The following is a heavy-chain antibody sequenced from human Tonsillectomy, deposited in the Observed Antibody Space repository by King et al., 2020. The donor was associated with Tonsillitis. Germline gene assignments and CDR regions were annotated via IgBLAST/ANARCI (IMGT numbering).Heavy chain of an antibody. V-gene: IGHV3-64*01. D-gene: IGHD6-13*01. J-gene: IGHJ3*02. CDR3: VRDSQQPI. Sequence: VQLVESGGGLVQPGGSLRLSCAASGFTFSSYAMHWVRQAPGKGLEYVSAISSNGGSTYYANSVKGRFTISRDNSKNTLYLQMGSLRTEDMAVYYCVRDSQQPIWGQGTMVTVSS. CDR2: ISSNGGST. CDR1: GFTFSSYA.